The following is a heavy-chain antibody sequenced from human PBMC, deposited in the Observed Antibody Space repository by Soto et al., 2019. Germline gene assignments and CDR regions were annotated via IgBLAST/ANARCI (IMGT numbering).Heavy chain of an antibody. CDR3: ARYSGYADAFDI. D-gene: IGHD5-12*01. CDR1: GDTFTSYY. V-gene: IGHV1-46*03. CDR2: INPSGGST. Sequence: VASVKPCCEASGDTFTSYYRHWVQHAPGQGLEWMGIINPSGGSTSYAQKFQGRVTMTRDTSTSTVYMELSSLRSEDTAVYYCARYSGYADAFDIWGQGTMVTVSS. J-gene: IGHJ3*02.